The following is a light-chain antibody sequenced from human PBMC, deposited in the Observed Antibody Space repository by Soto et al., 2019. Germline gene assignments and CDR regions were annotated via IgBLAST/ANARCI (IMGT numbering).Light chain of an antibody. V-gene: IGLV1-40*01. CDR1: SSNIGAGYD. CDR3: QSYDSSLSVV. CDR2: GNS. J-gene: IGLJ2*01. Sequence: QSVLTQPPSVSGAPGQRVTISCTGSSSNIGAGYDVHWYQQLPGTAPKLLIYGNSNRPSGVPDRFSGSKSGTSASLASTGIQAEDEADYYCQSYDSSLSVVFGGGTKVTVL.